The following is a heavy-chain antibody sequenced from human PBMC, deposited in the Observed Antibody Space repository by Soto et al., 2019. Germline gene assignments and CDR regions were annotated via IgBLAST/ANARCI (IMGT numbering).Heavy chain of an antibody. V-gene: IGHV1-18*04. J-gene: IGHJ4*02. CDR1: GYTFTSYG. CDR3: ARVGYCSGGSCYFGFDY. CDR2: ISAYNGNT. Sequence: GASVKVSCKASGYTFTSYGISWVRQAPGQGLEWMGWISAYNGNTNYAQKLQGRVTMTTDASTSTAYMELRSLRSDDTAVYYCARVGYCSGGSCYFGFDYWGQGTLVTVSS. D-gene: IGHD2-15*01.